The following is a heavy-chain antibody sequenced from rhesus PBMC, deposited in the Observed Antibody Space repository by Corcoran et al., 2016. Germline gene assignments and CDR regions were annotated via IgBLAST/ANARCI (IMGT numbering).Heavy chain of an antibody. V-gene: IGHV4S19*01. CDR3: ARALRLDS. CDR1: GGSISSSNW. Sequence: QVQLQESGPGLVKPSETLSLICAVAGGSISSSNWWSWIRQPPGNGRECVGYIRCSMCNPYYNPSLKGRVTISKDTSKNQFSLKLTSVTGADTAVYYCARALRLDSWGQGVVVTVSS. J-gene: IGHJ6*01. D-gene: IGHD2-15*01. CDR2: IRCSMCNP.